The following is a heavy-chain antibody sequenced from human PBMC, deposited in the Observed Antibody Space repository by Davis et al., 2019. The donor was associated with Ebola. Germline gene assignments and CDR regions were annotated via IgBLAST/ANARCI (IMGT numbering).Heavy chain of an antibody. J-gene: IGHJ4*02. CDR2: IRYDGSNK. CDR1: GFTFSSYG. V-gene: IGHV3-30*02. Sequence: PGGSLRLSCAASGFTFSSYGMHWVRQAPGKGLEWVAFIRYDGSNKYYADSVKGRFTISRDNSKNTLYLQMNSLRAEDTAVYYCARELEVGATLENFDYWGQGTLATVSS. CDR3: ARELEVGATLENFDY. D-gene: IGHD1-26*01.